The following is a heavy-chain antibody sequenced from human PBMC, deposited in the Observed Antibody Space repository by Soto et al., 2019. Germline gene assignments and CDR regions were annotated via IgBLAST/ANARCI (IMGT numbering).Heavy chain of an antibody. D-gene: IGHD4-17*01. V-gene: IGHV3-23*01. CDR3: AKGPNYGGFDY. CDR2: ISGSGGST. J-gene: IGHJ4*02. Sequence: PGGSLRLSCAASAFTFSSYSMNWVRQAPGKGLEWVSAISGSGGSTYYADSVKGRFTISRDNSKNTLYLQMNSLRAEDTAVYYCAKGPNYGGFDYWGQGTLVTVSS. CDR1: AFTFSSYS.